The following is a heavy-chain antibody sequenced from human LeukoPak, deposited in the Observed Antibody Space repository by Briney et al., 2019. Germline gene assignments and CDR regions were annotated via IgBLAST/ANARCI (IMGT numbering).Heavy chain of an antibody. CDR1: GGSISSYY. CDR2: IYYSGST. CDR3: AREGIAAAGTIGSSRFDP. V-gene: IGHV4-59*01. J-gene: IGHJ5*02. Sequence: PSETLSLTCTVSGGSISSYYWSWIRQPPGKGLEWIGYIYYSGSTNYNPSLKSRVTISVDTSKNQFSLKLISVTAADTAVYYCAREGIAAAGTIGSSRFDPWGRGTLVTVSS. D-gene: IGHD6-13*01.